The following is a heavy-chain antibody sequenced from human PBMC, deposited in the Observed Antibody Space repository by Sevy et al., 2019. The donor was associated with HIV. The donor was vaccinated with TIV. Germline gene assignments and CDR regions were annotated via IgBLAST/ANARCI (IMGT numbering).Heavy chain of an antibody. D-gene: IGHD3-22*01. CDR3: ASDEGFSLIIVDLDY. CDR1: GYTFTNYG. J-gene: IGHJ4*02. Sequence: ASVKVSCKASGYTFTNYGITWVRQAPGQGLEWMGWISGYNGNTKNAQNLQGRVTMTTDTSTSTAYMELRSLRSDDTAVYYCASDEGFSLIIVDLDYWGQGTLVTVSS. CDR2: ISGYNGNT. V-gene: IGHV1-18*01.